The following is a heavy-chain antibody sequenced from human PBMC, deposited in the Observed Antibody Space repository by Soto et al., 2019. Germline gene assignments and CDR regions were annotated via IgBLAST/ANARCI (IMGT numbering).Heavy chain of an antibody. CDR3: YYGSGSSYGMDV. CDR1: GGTFSSYA. Sequence: ASVKVSCKASGGTFSSYAISWVRQAPGQGLEWMGGIIPIFGTANYAQKFQGRVTITADESTSTAYMELSSLRSEDTAVYYCYYGSGSSYGMDVWGQGTTVTVSS. CDR2: IIPIFGTA. D-gene: IGHD3-10*01. V-gene: IGHV1-69*13. J-gene: IGHJ6*02.